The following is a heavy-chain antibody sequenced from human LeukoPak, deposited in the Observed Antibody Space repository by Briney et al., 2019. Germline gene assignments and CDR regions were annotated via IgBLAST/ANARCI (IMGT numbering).Heavy chain of an antibody. V-gene: IGHV3-23*01. CDR1: GFTFSSYA. Sequence: GGSLRLSCAASGFTFSSYAMSWVRQAPGKGMEWVSAISGSGSSTYYADSVRGRFTISRDNSKNTLYLQMNSLRAEDTALYHCARSYGPEWELDAFDIWGQGTMVTVSS. CDR2: ISGSGSST. D-gene: IGHD1-26*01. CDR3: ARSYGPEWELDAFDI. J-gene: IGHJ3*02.